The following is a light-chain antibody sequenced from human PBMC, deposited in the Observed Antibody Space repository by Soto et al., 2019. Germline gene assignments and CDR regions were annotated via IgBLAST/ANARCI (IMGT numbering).Light chain of an antibody. V-gene: IGKV1-39*01. CDR3: QQSYRTPLT. CDR2: AAS. Sequence: DIQMTQSPSSLSASVGDRVTITCRASQSISSYLNWYQQKPGKAPKFLIYAASSLQSGVPSRFSGSGSGTDFPLTISSLQPEDFATYYCQQSYRTPLTFGPGTKVDIK. J-gene: IGKJ3*01. CDR1: QSISSY.